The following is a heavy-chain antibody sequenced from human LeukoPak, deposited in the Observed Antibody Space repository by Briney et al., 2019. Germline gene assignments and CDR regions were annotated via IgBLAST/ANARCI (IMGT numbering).Heavy chain of an antibody. CDR2: IIPIFGTA. V-gene: IGHV1-69*01. CDR1: GGTFSSYA. CDR3: ARGPGYSGYDSPGWYTIRFDY. J-gene: IGHJ4*02. Sequence: SVKVSCKASGGTFSSYAISWVRQAPGQGLEWMGGIIPIFGTANYAQKFQGRVTITADESTGTAYMELSSLRSEDTAVYYCARGPGYSGYDSPGWYTIRFDYWGQGTLVTVSS. D-gene: IGHD5-12*01.